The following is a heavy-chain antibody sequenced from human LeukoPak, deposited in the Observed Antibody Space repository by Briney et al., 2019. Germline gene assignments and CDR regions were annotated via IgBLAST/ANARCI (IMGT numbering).Heavy chain of an antibody. V-gene: IGHV1-46*01. CDR1: GYTFTSYY. D-gene: IGHD2-21*02. Sequence: ASVKVSCKASGYTFTSYYMHWVRQAPGQGLEWMGIINPSGGSTSYAQKFQGRVTMTRDTSTSTVYMELSSLRSEDAAVYYCARDSVGGGDCYSWGQGTLVTVSS. CDR3: ARDSVGGGDCYS. J-gene: IGHJ5*02. CDR2: INPSGGST.